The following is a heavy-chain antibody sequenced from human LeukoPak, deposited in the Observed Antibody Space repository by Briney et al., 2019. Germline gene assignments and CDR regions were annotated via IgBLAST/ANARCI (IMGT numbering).Heavy chain of an antibody. V-gene: IGHV3-21*01. D-gene: IGHD3-3*01. CDR2: ISSSSTYI. CDR1: GFTFHTYT. Sequence: GSLRLFFSAPGFTFHTYTMNWVRQAPGKGLEGVASISSSSTYINYADSPNGLFTIPRDNAKNSLYLQMSRLRAEDTAVYYCASQIFGVAHVYWGQGTLVTVSS. J-gene: IGHJ4*02. CDR3: ASQIFGVAHVY.